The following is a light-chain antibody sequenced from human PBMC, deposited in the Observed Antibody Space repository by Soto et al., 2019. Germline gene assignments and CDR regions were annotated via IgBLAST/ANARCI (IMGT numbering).Light chain of an antibody. CDR1: QNVRRN. CDR2: GAI. Sequence: EIVMTHAPSTLSVSPEERVTLSCRASQNVRRNLAWYQQKPGQAPSLLIFGAITRATGIPARFSGSGSGTEFTLTISSLQSEDSAIYFCQQYNVWPPWTFGQGTKVDI. J-gene: IGKJ1*01. V-gene: IGKV3-15*01. CDR3: QQYNVWPPWT.